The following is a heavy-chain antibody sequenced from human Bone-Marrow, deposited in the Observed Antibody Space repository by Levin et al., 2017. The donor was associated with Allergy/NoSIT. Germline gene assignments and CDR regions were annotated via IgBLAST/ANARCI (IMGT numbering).Heavy chain of an antibody. CDR3: ARDPMTCSGGSCYHFDY. J-gene: IGHJ4*02. CDR1: GFTFSNYN. D-gene: IGHD2-15*01. Sequence: PSETLSLTCAASGFTFSNYNMHWVRQAPGKGLEWVSSISISGNHIYYADSVKGRFTISRDNAKNSLYLQMNDLTAEDTAMYYCARDPMTCSGGSCYHFDYWGQGTLVTVSS. V-gene: IGHV3-21*01. CDR2: ISISGNHI.